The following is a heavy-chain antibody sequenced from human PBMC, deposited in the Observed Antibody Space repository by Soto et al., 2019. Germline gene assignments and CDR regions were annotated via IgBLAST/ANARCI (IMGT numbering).Heavy chain of an antibody. D-gene: IGHD3-22*01. J-gene: IGHJ3*02. Sequence: GGSLRLSCAPSGFTFSSYCMNWLRQAPGKGLEWVSYISSSSTIYYSDSVKGRFITSSDNAKNSLYVQMNSLRAEGTGVYYCARDKWAYDYDSSGHSGGFDIWGQGTMVTVSS. CDR3: ARDKWAYDYDSSGHSGGFDI. V-gene: IGHV3-48*04. CDR2: ISSSSTI. CDR1: GFTFSSYC.